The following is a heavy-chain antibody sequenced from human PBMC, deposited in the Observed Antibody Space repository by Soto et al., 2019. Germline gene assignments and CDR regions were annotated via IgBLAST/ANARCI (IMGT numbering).Heavy chain of an antibody. Sequence: EVQLVESGGGLVQPGGSLRLSCAASGFTFSGYWMHWVRQSPGKGLVWVSRLNSDGSITSYADSVKGRFTISRDNAKNTLYLKMNSLRAGDTAVYFCGRGGAYNGGWFSWGPGTLVTVSS. CDR2: LNSDGSIT. V-gene: IGHV3-74*01. CDR3: GRGGAYNGGWFS. J-gene: IGHJ4*02. D-gene: IGHD6-19*01. CDR1: GFTFSGYW.